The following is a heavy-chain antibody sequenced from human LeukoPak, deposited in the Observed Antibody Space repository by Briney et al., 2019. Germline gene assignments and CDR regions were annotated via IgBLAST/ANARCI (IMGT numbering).Heavy chain of an antibody. CDR1: GGSISSFF. V-gene: IGHV4-59*01. CDR2: VHSSGSN. CDR3: ARLAPGNYDILTGDPKVVFDY. Sequence: SETLSLTCTVSGGSISSFFWSWVRQPPGKGLEWVGYVHSSGSNKYNPSFMSRLLISVDMSKNQFSLKLRSVRVADTAVYYCARLAPGNYDILTGDPKVVFDYWGQGALVTVSS. J-gene: IGHJ4*02. D-gene: IGHD3-9*01.